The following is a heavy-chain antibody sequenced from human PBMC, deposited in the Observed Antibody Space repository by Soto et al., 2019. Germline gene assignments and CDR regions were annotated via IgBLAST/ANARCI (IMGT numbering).Heavy chain of an antibody. CDR2: IYYSGST. CDR3: ASRREGSLSSAVYYYYMDV. D-gene: IGHD3-10*01. Sequence: SETLSHTCTVSGGSISSGGYYWSWIRQHPGKGLEWIGYIYYSGSTYYNPSLKSRVTISVDTSKNQFSLKLSSVTAADTAVYYCASRREGSLSSAVYYYYMDVWGKGTTVPVS. CDR1: GGSISSGGYY. V-gene: IGHV4-31*03. J-gene: IGHJ6*03.